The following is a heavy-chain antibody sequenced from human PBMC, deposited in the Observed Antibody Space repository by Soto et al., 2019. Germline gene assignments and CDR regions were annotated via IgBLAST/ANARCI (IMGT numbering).Heavy chain of an antibody. J-gene: IGHJ1*01. CDR3: SKLTIALHYFDWLFGYFQH. Sequence: GGSLRLSCAASGFTFSSYAMSWVRQAPGKGLEWVSAISGSGGSTYYADSVKGRFTISRDNSKNTLYLQMNSLRAEDTAVYYCSKLTIALHYFDWLFGYFQHWGQGTLVTVSS. D-gene: IGHD3-9*01. V-gene: IGHV3-23*01. CDR2: ISGSGGST. CDR1: GFTFSSYA.